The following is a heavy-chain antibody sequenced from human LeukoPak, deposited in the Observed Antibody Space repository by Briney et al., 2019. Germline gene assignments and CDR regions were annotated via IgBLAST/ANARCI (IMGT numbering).Heavy chain of an antibody. Sequence: ASVKVSCKASGYTFTGYYMHWVRQAPGQGLEWMGWINPNSGGTNYAQKFQGRVTMTRDTSISTAYMELGRLRSDDTAVYYCARGRQDSSGYFPHAFDIWGQGTMVTVSS. J-gene: IGHJ3*02. CDR1: GYTFTGYY. V-gene: IGHV1-2*02. D-gene: IGHD3-22*01. CDR3: ARGRQDSSGYFPHAFDI. CDR2: INPNSGGT.